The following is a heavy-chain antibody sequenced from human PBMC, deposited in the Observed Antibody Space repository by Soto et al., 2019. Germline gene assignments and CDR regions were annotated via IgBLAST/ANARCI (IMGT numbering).Heavy chain of an antibody. CDR2: ISYDGSNK. CDR3: AKDKVPAGGTEYYFDY. V-gene: IGHV3-30*18. J-gene: IGHJ4*02. D-gene: IGHD2-2*01. Sequence: PGGSLRLSCAASGFTFSSYGMHWVRQAPGKGLEWVAVISYDGSNKYYADSVKGRFTISRDNSKNTLYLQMNSLRAEDTAVYYCAKDKVPAGGTEYYFDYWGQGTLVTVSS. CDR1: GFTFSSYG.